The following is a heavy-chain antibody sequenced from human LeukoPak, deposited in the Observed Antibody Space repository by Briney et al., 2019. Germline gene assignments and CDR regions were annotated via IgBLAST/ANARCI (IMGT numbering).Heavy chain of an antibody. D-gene: IGHD1-7*01. Sequence: GGSLRLSCAASGFGFSDYWMSWVRQTPGKGLEWVANIKEDGSENYYVDSVKGRFIISRDNAKNSLFLHMNSLRAEDTAVYFCARASRPMELAVNFDFWGQGTLVTVSS. CDR1: GFGFSDYW. CDR3: ARASRPMELAVNFDF. CDR2: IKEDGSEN. J-gene: IGHJ4*02. V-gene: IGHV3-7*01.